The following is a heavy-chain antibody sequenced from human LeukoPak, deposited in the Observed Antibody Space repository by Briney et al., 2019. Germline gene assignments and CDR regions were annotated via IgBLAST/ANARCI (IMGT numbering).Heavy chain of an antibody. V-gene: IGHV3-21*01. J-gene: IGHJ4*02. CDR1: GFTFSSYS. CDR2: ISSSSSYI. Sequence: GGSLRLSCAASGFTFSSYSMNWVRQAPGKGLEWVSSISSSSSYIFYADSVKGRFTISRDNAKNSLYVQMNSLRAEDRAVYYCARDLEGYCSGGSCYSFHYFDYWGQGTLVTVSS. CDR3: ARDLEGYCSGGSCYSFHYFDY. D-gene: IGHD2-15*01.